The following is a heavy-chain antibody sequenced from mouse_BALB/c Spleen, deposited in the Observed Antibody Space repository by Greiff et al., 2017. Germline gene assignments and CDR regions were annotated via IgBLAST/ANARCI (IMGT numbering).Heavy chain of an antibody. Sequence: DVMLVESGGGLVKLGGSLKLSCAASGFTFSSYYMSWVRQTPEKRLELVAAINSNGGSTYYPDTVKGRFTISRDNAKNTLYLQMSSLKSEDTALYYCARHGRYDVFDYWGQGTTLTVSS. V-gene: IGHV5-6-2*01. CDR3: ARHGRYDVFDY. CDR2: INSNGGST. CDR1: GFTFSSYY. D-gene: IGHD2-14*01. J-gene: IGHJ2*01.